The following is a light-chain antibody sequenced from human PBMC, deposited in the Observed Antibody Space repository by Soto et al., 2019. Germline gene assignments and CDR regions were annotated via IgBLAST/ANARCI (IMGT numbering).Light chain of an antibody. CDR2: KAS. CDR1: QSTSSY. Sequence: DIQMTQSPSSLSASVGDRVTITCRASQSTSSYLNWYQQKPGKAPKLLIYKASTLKSGVPSRFSGSGSGTEFTLTISSLQPDDFATYYCQHYNSYSEAFGQRSNVDI. J-gene: IGKJ1*01. V-gene: IGKV1-5*03. CDR3: QHYNSYSEA.